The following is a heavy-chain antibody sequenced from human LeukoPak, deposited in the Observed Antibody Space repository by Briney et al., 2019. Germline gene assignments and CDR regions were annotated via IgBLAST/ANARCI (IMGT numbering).Heavy chain of an antibody. J-gene: IGHJ5*02. V-gene: IGHV4-59*08. D-gene: IGHD5-18*01. Sequence: SQRLCLTCTVSGGSLSGYHRSWVRQPPGKGLEWGAYVPYTGNTDYNPPLKSRVTISVYTSKHQFSLKLSSVTAADTAVYYCARHTGYFHPWGQGTLVTVSS. CDR3: ARHTGYFHP. CDR2: VPYTGNT. CDR1: GGSLSGYH.